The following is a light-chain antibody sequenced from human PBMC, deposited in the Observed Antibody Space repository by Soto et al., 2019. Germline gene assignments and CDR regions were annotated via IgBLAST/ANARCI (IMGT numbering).Light chain of an antibody. Sequence: EIVLTQSPGTLSLSPGERATLSCRASRSLSSSYVVWYQQKPGQAPRLLIYAASRRAPGIPDRFSGSGSATEYTLPISRLEHEDFAVYYCQQQGTFGQGTKLEIK. CDR2: AAS. CDR3: QQQGT. CDR1: RSLSSSY. V-gene: IGKV3-20*01. J-gene: IGKJ2*01.